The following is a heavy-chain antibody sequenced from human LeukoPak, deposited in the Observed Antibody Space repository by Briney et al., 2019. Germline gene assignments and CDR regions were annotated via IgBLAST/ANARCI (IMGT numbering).Heavy chain of an antibody. V-gene: IGHV4-31*03. CDR3: ASGNDFWSGYSVDY. Sequence: SQTLSLTCTVSGGSISSGGYYWSWIRQHPGKGLEWIGYIYYSGSTYYNPSLKSRVTISVDTSKNQLSLKLSSVTAADTAVYYCASGNDFWSGYSVDYWGQGTLVTVSS. D-gene: IGHD3-3*01. CDR2: IYYSGST. J-gene: IGHJ4*02. CDR1: GGSISSGGYY.